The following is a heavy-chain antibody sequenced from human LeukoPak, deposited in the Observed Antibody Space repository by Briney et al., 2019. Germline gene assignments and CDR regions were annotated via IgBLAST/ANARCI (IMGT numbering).Heavy chain of an antibody. J-gene: IGHJ6*03. V-gene: IGHV1-46*01. Sequence: ASEKVSCKASGYTFTSYYMHWVRQAPGQGLEWMGIINPSGGSTSYAQKFQGRVTMTRDTSTSTVYMELSSLRSEDTAVYYCARDGSRLRYFDWSRYYMDVWGKGTTVTISS. CDR2: INPSGGST. CDR1: GYTFTSYY. CDR3: ARDGSRLRYFDWSRYYMDV. D-gene: IGHD3-9*01.